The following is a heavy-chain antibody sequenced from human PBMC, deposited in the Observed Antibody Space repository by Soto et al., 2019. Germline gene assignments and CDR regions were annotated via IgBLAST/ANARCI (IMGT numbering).Heavy chain of an antibody. CDR1: GYTFTSYG. D-gene: IGHD2-15*01. J-gene: IGHJ6*02. Sequence: ASVKVSCTASGYTFTSYGISWGRQAPGQGLEWMGWISAYNGNTNYGQRLQGRVTMTTDTSTSTAYMDLRSLRSDDTAAYYCAREILTNYGMDVWAQGTTVPVSS. V-gene: IGHV1-18*01. CDR3: AREILTNYGMDV. CDR2: ISAYNGNT.